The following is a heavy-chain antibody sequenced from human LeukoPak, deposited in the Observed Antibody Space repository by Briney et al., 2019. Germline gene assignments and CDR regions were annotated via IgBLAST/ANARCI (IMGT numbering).Heavy chain of an antibody. CDR3: ARRVVPAAALDP. J-gene: IGHJ5*02. V-gene: IGHV1-8*01. CDR2: MNPNSGNT. D-gene: IGHD2-2*01. Sequence: ASVKVSCKTSGYTFTNYDMNWVRQATGQGLEWMGWMNPNSGNTGYAQKFQGRVTITRNTSISTAYMELSSLRSEDTAVYYCARRVVPAAALDPWGQGTLVTVSS. CDR1: GYTFTNYD.